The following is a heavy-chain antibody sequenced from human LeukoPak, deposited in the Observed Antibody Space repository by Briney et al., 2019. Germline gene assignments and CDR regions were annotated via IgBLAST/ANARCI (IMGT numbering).Heavy chain of an antibody. CDR1: GGSISSGGYY. D-gene: IGHD4-11*01. J-gene: IGHJ6*03. CDR3: ARLLPDSIYYYMDV. V-gene: IGHV4-30-2*03. CDR2: IYHSGST. Sequence: SETLSLTCTVSGGSISSGGYYWSWIRQPPGKGLEWIGYIYHSGSTYYNPSLKSRVTISVDTSKNQFSLKLSSVTAADTAVYYCARLLPDSIYYYMDVWGKGTTVTVSS.